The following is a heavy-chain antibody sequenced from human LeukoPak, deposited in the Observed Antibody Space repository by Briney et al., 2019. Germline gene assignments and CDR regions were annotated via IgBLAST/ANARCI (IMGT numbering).Heavy chain of an antibody. J-gene: IGHJ4*02. CDR3: AKVRGYCSSTSCYTFDY. D-gene: IGHD2-2*02. CDR1: GFTFSSYA. CDR2: ISGSGGST. Sequence: GGSLRLSCAASGFTFSSYAMSWVRQAPGKGLEWVSAISGSGGSTYYADSVKGRFTISRDNSKNTLYLQMNSLRAEDTAVYYCAKVRGYCSSTSCYTFDYWGQGILVTVSS. V-gene: IGHV3-23*01.